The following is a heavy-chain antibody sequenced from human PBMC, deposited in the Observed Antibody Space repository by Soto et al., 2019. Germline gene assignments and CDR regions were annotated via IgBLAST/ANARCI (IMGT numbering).Heavy chain of an antibody. CDR2: ISGSGGST. V-gene: IGHV3-23*01. D-gene: IGHD2-15*01. J-gene: IGHJ4*02. CDR1: GFTFSSYA. CDR3: AKGTYCSGGSCYSNFDY. Sequence: GGSLRLSCAASGFTFSSYAMSWVRQAPGKGLEWVSAISGSGGSTYYADSVKGRFTISRDNSKNTLYLQMNSLRAEDTAVYYCAKGTYCSGGSCYSNFDYWGQGTLVTVSS.